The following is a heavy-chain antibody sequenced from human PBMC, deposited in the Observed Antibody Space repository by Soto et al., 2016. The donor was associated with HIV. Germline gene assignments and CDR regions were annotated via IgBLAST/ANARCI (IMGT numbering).Heavy chain of an antibody. V-gene: IGHV3-23*01. CDR3: AKATGKARFYHYYMDV. Sequence: EVQLLESGGDLVRPGGSLRLSCVVSGITFSAYAMTWVRQAPGKGLEWVSGISGSGGTTLYADSVKGRFTISRDNSKNTLYLQMKNLRADDTAVYYCAKATGKARFYHYYMDVWGKGTTVTVSS. J-gene: IGHJ6*03. D-gene: IGHD3-3*01. CDR2: ISGSGGTT. CDR1: GITFSAYA.